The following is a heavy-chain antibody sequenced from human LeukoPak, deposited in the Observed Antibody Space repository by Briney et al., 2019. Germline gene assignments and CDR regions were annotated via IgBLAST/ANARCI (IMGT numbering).Heavy chain of an antibody. CDR2: IYPGDSDI. J-gene: IGHJ2*01. CDR1: GYRFSNYW. D-gene: IGHD4-17*01. Sequence: GESLKISCKGSGYRFSNYWIGWVRHMPGKGLEWMGMIYPGDSDIRYSPSFQGQVTISADKSISTAYLQWSSLKASDTAMYYCARIDYGDYGYWYFDLWGRGTLVTVSS. CDR3: ARIDYGDYGYWYFDL. V-gene: IGHV5-51*01.